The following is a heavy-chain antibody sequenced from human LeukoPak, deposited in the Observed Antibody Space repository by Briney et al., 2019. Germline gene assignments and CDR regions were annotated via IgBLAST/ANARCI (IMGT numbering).Heavy chain of an antibody. V-gene: IGHV4-34*01. CDR1: GGSFSGYY. J-gene: IGHJ4*02. CDR3: ARGRYSGSYYGFDY. D-gene: IGHD1-26*01. Sequence: SETLSLTCAVYGGSFSGYYWSWIRQPPGKGLEWIGEINHSGSTNYNPSLKSRVTISVDTSENQFSLKLSSVTAADTAVYYCARGRYSGSYYGFDYWGQGTLVTVSS. CDR2: INHSGST.